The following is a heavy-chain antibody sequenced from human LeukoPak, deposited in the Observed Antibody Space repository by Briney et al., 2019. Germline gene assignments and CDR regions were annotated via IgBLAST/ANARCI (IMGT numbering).Heavy chain of an antibody. V-gene: IGHV4-34*01. CDR2: INHSVST. D-gene: IGHD3-10*01. J-gene: IGHJ5*02. CDR1: GGSFSGYY. Sequence: PSETLSLTCAVEGGSFSGYYWSWSRQPPGKGLECSGEINHSVSTNYNPSLKSRVTISVETSKNQFSLKLSSVTAADTAVYYCARVILWFGESWWLDPWGQGTLVTVSS. CDR3: ARVILWFGESWWLDP.